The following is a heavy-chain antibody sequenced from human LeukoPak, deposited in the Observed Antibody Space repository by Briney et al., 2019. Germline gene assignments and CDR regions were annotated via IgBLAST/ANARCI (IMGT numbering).Heavy chain of an antibody. J-gene: IGHJ4*02. V-gene: IGHV3-30*18. D-gene: IGHD4-17*01. CDR3: AKKRRDYYGDPLGLDY. CDR2: ISYDGSNK. CDR1: GSTFSSYG. Sequence: GGSLRLSCAASGSTFSSYGMHWVRQAPGKGLEWVAVISYDGSNKYYADSVKGRFTISRDNSKNTLYLQMNSLRAEDTAVYYCAKKRRDYYGDPLGLDYWGQGTLVTVSS.